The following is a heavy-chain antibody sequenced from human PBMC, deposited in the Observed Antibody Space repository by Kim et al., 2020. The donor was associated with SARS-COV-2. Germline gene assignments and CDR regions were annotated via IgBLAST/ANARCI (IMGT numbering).Heavy chain of an antibody. J-gene: IGHJ3*02. Sequence: ASVKVSCKASGYTFTSYYMHWVRQAPGQGLEWMGIINPSGGSTSYAQKFQGRVTMTRDTSTSTVYMELSSLRSEDTAVYYCAREYGVYDSSGGEAFDIWGQGTMVTVSS. CDR3: AREYGVYDSSGGEAFDI. CDR2: INPSGGST. D-gene: IGHD3-22*01. CDR1: GYTFTSYY. V-gene: IGHV1-46*01.